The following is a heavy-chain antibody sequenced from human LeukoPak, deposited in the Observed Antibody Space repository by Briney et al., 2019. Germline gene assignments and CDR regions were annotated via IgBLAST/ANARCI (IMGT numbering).Heavy chain of an antibody. V-gene: IGHV3-23*01. Sequence: GGSLRLSCAASGFTFSSYAMSWVRQAPGKGLEWVSAISGSGGSTYYADSVKGRFTISRDNSKNTPYLQMNSLRAEDTAVYYCAKVPVVPAAPCVYYFDYWGQGTLVTVSS. CDR2: ISGSGGST. D-gene: IGHD2-2*01. CDR1: GFTFSSYA. CDR3: AKVPVVPAAPCVYYFDY. J-gene: IGHJ4*02.